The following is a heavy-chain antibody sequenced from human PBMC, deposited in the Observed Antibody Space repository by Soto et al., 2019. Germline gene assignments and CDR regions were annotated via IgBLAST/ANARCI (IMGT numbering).Heavy chain of an antibody. CDR1: GDAVSNSNSA. J-gene: IGHJ4*02. Sequence: QTLSLTCAISGDAVSNSNSAWHWIRQSPSRGLEWLGRTIYRSSWNNDYAASVKSRITINADTSKNQFALHLNSVTPDDAAVYYCARQNGYVFVDWGQGNLVAVSS. V-gene: IGHV6-1*01. D-gene: IGHD5-18*01. CDR3: ARQNGYVFVD. CDR2: TIYRSSWNN.